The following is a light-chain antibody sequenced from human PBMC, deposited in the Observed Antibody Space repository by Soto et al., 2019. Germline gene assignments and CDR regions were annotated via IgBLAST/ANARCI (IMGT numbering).Light chain of an antibody. CDR2: AGT. V-gene: IGLV2-23*01. Sequence: QSALTQPASVSGSPGQSITISCTGAGSDVASYNLVSWYQQRPGKAPKLIIYAGTRRPSGVSNRFSGSQPGNTASLTIYRLQAEDEAEYYCCSYTNSNTYVLGPGTKLTVL. J-gene: IGLJ1*01. CDR3: CSYTNSNTYV. CDR1: GSDVASYNL.